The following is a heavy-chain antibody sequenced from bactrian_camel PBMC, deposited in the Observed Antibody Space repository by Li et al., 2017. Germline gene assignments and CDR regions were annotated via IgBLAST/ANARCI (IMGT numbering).Heavy chain of an antibody. D-gene: IGHD5*01. CDR3: VRRGMGWVHLADFGY. CDR2: IATGGLSE. J-gene: IGHJ6*01. CDR1: VSSANDYC. Sequence: HVQLVESGGGSVQAGGSLRLSCAVSVSSANDYCMGWFRQTPGGPEREPVALIATGGLSELYADSVKGRFTTSQDGASNTLALQMNNLNPEDTAVYYCVRRGMGWVHLADFGYWGQGTQVTVS. V-gene: IGHV3S1*01.